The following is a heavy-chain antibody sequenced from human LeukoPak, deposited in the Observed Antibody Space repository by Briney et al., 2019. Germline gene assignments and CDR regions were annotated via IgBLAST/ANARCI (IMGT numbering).Heavy chain of an antibody. CDR1: GFTFSSYS. CDR2: ISSSSSTI. CDR3: ASRSGYSSSWSSGGYY. V-gene: IGHV3-48*02. J-gene: IGHJ4*02. Sequence: GGSLRLSCAASGFTFSSYSTNWVRQAPGKGLEWVSYISSSSSTIYYADSVKGRFTISRDNAKNSLYLQMNSLRDEDTAVYYCASRSGYSSSWSSGGYYWGQGTLVTVSS. D-gene: IGHD6-13*01.